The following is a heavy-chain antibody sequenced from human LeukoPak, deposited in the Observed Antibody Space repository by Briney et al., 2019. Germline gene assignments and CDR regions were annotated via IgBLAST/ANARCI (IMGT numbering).Heavy chain of an antibody. Sequence: YPSETLSLTCNVSGGSISNYYWSWIRQPPGKGLEWIGYMYYGGSTNYNLSLKSRVTMSLDTSKNQFSLKVNSVTAADTAVYYCACLEMATFAFDHWGQGTLVTVSS. D-gene: IGHD5-24*01. V-gene: IGHV4-59*08. CDR1: GGSISNYY. CDR2: MYYGGST. J-gene: IGHJ4*02. CDR3: ACLEMATFAFDH.